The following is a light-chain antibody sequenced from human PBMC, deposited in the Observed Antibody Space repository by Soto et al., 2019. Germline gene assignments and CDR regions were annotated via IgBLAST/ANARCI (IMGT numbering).Light chain of an antibody. CDR3: QQYNNWPWT. Sequence: EIVMTQSPATLSVSPGERATLSCRASQSVATNLAWYQQKPGQPPRLLIYGASTRATGIPARLSGSGSGTEFTLTISSMQSVDFEVYSCQQYNNWPWTFGHGTKVDIK. V-gene: IGKV3-15*01. CDR2: GAS. CDR1: QSVATN. J-gene: IGKJ1*01.